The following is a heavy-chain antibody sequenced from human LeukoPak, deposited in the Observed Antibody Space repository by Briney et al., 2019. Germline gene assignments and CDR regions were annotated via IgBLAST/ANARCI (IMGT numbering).Heavy chain of an antibody. Sequence: SETLSLTCAVYGGSFSGYYWSWIRQPPGKGLEWIGEINHGGNTNYNPSLKSRVTISVDTSKNQFSLKLSSVTAADTAVYYCARGGGDYGGYYFDYWGQGTLVPVSS. CDR2: INHGGNT. CDR3: ARGGGDYGGYYFDY. V-gene: IGHV4-34*01. J-gene: IGHJ4*02. D-gene: IGHD4-23*01. CDR1: GGSFSGYY.